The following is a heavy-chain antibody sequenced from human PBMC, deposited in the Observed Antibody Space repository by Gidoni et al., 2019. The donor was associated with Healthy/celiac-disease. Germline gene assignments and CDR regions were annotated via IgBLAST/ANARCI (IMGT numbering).Heavy chain of an antibody. J-gene: IGHJ6*02. CDR2: IWYDGSNK. D-gene: IGHD3-3*01. V-gene: IGHV3-33*01. Sequence: QVQLVESGGGVVQPGRTLSLSVAASGCTFIASAMHWVRRAPGKGLEWVAVIWYDGSNKYYADSVKGRFTISRDNSKNTLYLQMNSLRAEDTAVYYCARDLPYDFWSGYWGTGGIDVWGQGTTVTVSS. CDR3: ARDLPYDFWSGYWGTGGIDV. CDR1: GCTFIASA.